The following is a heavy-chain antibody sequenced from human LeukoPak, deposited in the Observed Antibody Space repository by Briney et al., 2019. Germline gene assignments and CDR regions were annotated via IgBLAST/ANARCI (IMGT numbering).Heavy chain of an antibody. CDR3: ARERLAVAQSWFDP. V-gene: IGHV4-59*01. Sequence: SETLSLTCTVSGGSISSYYWSWIRQPPGKGLEWIGYIYYSGSTNYNPSLKSRVTISVDTSKNQFSLKLSSVTAADTAVYYCARERLAVAQSWFDPWGQGTLVTVSS. J-gene: IGHJ5*02. CDR2: IYYSGST. CDR1: GGSISSYY. D-gene: IGHD6-19*01.